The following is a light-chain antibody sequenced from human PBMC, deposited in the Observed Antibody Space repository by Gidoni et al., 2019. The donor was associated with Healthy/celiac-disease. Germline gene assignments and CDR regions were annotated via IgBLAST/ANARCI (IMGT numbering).Light chain of an antibody. Sequence: ALQMPQSPSSFSASTGDRVTITCRASQGISSYLAWYQQKPGKAPNLLIYAASTLQSWVPSRLIGSGSGTDFIIIISCLQYEDFSTYYCQQYYSYPGLTFXGXTKVEIK. CDR3: QQYYSYPGLT. J-gene: IGKJ4*01. V-gene: IGKV1-8*01. CDR1: QGISSY. CDR2: AAS.